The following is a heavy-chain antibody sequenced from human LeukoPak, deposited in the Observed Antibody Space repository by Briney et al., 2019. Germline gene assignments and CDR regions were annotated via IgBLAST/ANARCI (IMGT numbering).Heavy chain of an antibody. CDR1: GFTVSSNY. V-gene: IGHV3-66*02. CDR3: ARKRGYSYGNFDY. CDR2: IYSGGST. Sequence: GGPLRLSCAASGFTVSSNYMSWVRQAPGKGLEWVSVIYSGGSTYYADSVKGRFTISRDNSKNTLYLQMNSLRAEDTAVYYCARKRGYSYGNFDYWGQGTLVTVSS. D-gene: IGHD5-18*01. J-gene: IGHJ4*02.